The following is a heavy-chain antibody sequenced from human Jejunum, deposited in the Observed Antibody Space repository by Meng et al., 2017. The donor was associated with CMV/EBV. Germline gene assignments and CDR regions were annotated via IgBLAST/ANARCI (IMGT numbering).Heavy chain of an antibody. CDR2: ISAYNGKT. J-gene: IGHJ5*02. D-gene: IGHD3-10*01. V-gene: IGHV1-18*01. CDR1: GYTFSSFG. Sequence: QVQLVESGAEVKKPGGSVKVSCKASGYTFSSFGISWVRQAPGQGLEWMGWISAYNGKTNYAQKFQGRVTMTTDTSTSTAYMEVRSLTSDDTAVYYCASGFLPSWFDPWGQGTLVTVSS. CDR3: ASGFLPSWFDP.